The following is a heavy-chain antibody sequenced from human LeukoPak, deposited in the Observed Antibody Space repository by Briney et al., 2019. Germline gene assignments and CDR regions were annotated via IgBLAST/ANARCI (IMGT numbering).Heavy chain of an antibody. D-gene: IGHD6-19*01. CDR1: GFTFSSYG. J-gene: IGHJ5*02. CDR3: AKDLWLENH. V-gene: IGHV3-30*18. Sequence: GGSLRLSCAASGFTFSSYGMRWVRQAPGKGLEWVAVISYDGSNKYYADSVKGRFTISRDSSKNTLYLQMNSLRAEDTAVYYCAKDLWLENHWGQGTLVTVSS. CDR2: ISYDGSNK.